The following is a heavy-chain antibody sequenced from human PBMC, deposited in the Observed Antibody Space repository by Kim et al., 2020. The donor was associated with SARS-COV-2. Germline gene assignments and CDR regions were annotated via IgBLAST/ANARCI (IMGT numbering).Heavy chain of an antibody. J-gene: IGHJ4*02. D-gene: IGHD4-17*01. CDR3: AADYGSFAGFDY. V-gene: IGHV5-51*01. Sequence: SQSYHGQVTISADESINTAFLQWSSLRASDTAMYYCAADYGSFAGFDYWGQGTLVTVSS.